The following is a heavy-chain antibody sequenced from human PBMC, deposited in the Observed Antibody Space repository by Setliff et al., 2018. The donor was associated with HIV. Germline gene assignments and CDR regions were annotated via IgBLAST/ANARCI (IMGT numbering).Heavy chain of an antibody. J-gene: IGHJ5*02. CDR3: ARVLNYYGNWFDP. Sequence: SSETLSLTCTVSGGSITNHYWSWIRQPPGKGLEWIGNIYHSGTTKSNPSLKSRVAISVDTSKNQFSLKLSSGTAADTAVYYCARVLNYYGNWFDPWGQGTLVTVSS. D-gene: IGHD3-10*01. V-gene: IGHV4-59*08. CDR2: IYHSGTT. CDR1: GGSITNHY.